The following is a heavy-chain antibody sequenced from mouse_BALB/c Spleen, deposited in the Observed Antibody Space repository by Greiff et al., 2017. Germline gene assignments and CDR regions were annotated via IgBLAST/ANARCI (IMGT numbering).Heavy chain of an antibody. V-gene: IGHV1-63*02. CDR1: GYTFTNYW. J-gene: IGHJ2*01. CDR2: IYPGGGYT. D-gene: IGHD2-14*01. Sequence: VKLVESGAELVRPGTSVKISCKASGYTFTNYWLGWVKQRPGHGLEWIGDIYPGGGYTNYNEKFKGKATLTADTSSSTAYMQLSSLTSEDSAVYFCARRVRREGYYFDYWGQGTTLSVSS. CDR3: ARRVRREGYYFDY.